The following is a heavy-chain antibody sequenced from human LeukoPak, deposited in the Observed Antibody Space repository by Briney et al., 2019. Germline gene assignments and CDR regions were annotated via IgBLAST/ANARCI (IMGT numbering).Heavy chain of an antibody. Sequence: GGSLRLSCAASGFTFSSYAMSWVRQAPGKGLEWVSAISGSGGGTYYADSVKGRFTISRDNSKNTLYLQMNSLRAEDTAVYYCAKDLGDGYNSVGRFDYWGQGTLVTVSS. V-gene: IGHV3-23*01. CDR1: GFTFSSYA. D-gene: IGHD5-24*01. CDR3: AKDLGDGYNSVGRFDY. J-gene: IGHJ4*02. CDR2: ISGSGGGT.